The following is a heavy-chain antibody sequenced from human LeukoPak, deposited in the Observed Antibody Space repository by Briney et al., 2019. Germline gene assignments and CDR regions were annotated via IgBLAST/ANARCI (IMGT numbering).Heavy chain of an antibody. Sequence: ASVKVSCKSSGYTFTGYYMHWVRQAPGQGLEWMGLINPNSGGTNYAQKFQGRVTITRDTAISTAYMELSRLRSDDTAVYYCADADDYSNYPDYWGQGTLVTVSS. J-gene: IGHJ4*02. CDR2: INPNSGGT. D-gene: IGHD4-11*01. CDR3: ADADDYSNYPDY. CDR1: GYTFTGYY. V-gene: IGHV1-2*02.